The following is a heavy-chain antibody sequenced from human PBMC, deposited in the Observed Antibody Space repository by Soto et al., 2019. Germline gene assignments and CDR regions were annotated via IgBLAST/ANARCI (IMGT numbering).Heavy chain of an antibody. Sequence: PGGSLRLSCAASGFTFSNSWMHWVRQAPGKGLVWVTRINSDESSRTYADSVKGRFTVSRDNAKNTLYLQMNSLRAEDTAVYYCARDASGSPDSWGQGTLVTVSS. CDR3: ARDASGSPDS. J-gene: IGHJ4*02. D-gene: IGHD1-26*01. CDR1: GFTFSNSW. V-gene: IGHV3-74*01. CDR2: INSDESSR.